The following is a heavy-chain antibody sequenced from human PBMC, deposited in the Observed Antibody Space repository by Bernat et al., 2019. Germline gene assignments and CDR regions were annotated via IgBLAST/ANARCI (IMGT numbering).Heavy chain of an antibody. Sequence: EVQLLESGGGLVQPGGSLGLSCAASGFTFSSSAMSWVRQTPGKGLEWVSAIGGSGDGTYYADSVKGRFTISRDNSKNTLYLQMNSLRAEDTALYYCGKDCRGGGNYGWFDRWGQGTLVTVSS. D-gene: IGHD4-23*01. CDR1: GFTFSSSA. CDR3: GKDCRGGGNYGWFDR. J-gene: IGHJ5*02. CDR2: IGGSGDGT. V-gene: IGHV3-23*01.